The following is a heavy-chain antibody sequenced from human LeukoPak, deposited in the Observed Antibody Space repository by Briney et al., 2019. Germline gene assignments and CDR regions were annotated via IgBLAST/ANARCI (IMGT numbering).Heavy chain of an antibody. Sequence: KAGGSLRLSCAASGFIFSNAWMSWVRQAPGKGLEWVAGIGGIGDRTYYADSVKGRFTISRDNSKDTLFLQMNSLKADDTAVYYCAKASRQAAVASPLDYWGQGSLVTVSS. CDR1: GFIFSNAW. V-gene: IGHV3-23*01. CDR2: IGGIGDRT. D-gene: IGHD6-19*01. CDR3: AKASRQAAVASPLDY. J-gene: IGHJ4*02.